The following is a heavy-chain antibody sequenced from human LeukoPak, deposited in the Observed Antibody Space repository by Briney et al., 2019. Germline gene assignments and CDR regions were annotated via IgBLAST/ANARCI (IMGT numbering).Heavy chain of an antibody. Sequence: SETLSLTCTVSGGSISSYYWSWIRQPAGKGLEWIGRIYTSGSTNYNPSLKSRVTISVDTFTNQFSLQLSSVTAADTAVYFCARGRAAPDYWGQGTLVTLSS. V-gene: IGHV4-4*07. CDR1: GGSISSYY. J-gene: IGHJ4*02. D-gene: IGHD6-13*01. CDR2: IYTSGST. CDR3: ARGRAAPDY.